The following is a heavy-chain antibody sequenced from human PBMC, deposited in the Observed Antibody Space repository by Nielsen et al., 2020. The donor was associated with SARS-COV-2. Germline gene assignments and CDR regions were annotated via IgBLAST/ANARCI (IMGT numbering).Heavy chain of an antibody. V-gene: IGHV3-53*05. CDR2: IYSGDST. Sequence: GESLKISCAASGFTVSSKYMSWVRQAPGKGLQWVSVIYSGDSTYYADSVRGRFTISRDNSKNTLYLQMSSLRGDDTAVYYCGKDPRNGLVRGVIIDYWGQGTLVTVSS. CDR1: GFTVSSKY. D-gene: IGHD3-10*01. J-gene: IGHJ4*02. CDR3: GKDPRNGLVRGVIIDY.